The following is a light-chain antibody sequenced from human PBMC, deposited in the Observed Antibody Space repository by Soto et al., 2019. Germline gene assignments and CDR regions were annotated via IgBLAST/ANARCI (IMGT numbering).Light chain of an antibody. J-gene: IGLJ1*01. V-gene: IGLV2-14*01. CDR3: RSYTSSSTLYV. CDR2: DVS. Sequence: QSALTQPASVSGSPGQSITISCTGTSSDVGGYNYVSWYQQHPGKAPKLMIYDVSNRPSGVSNRFSGSKSGNTASLTISGLQAEDAADYYCRSYTSSSTLYVFGTGTKLTV. CDR1: SSDVGGYNY.